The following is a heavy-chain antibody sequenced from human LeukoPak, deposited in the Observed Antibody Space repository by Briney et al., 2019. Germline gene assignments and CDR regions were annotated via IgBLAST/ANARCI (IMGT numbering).Heavy chain of an antibody. CDR3: TRVGYIDEGIDY. CDR1: GFPFSSYW. V-gene: IGHV3-7*04. J-gene: IGHJ4*02. Sequence: GGSLRLSCVASGFPFSSYWMTWVRQAPGKGLEWVANIKQDASKKSYVDSVKGRFTISRDNAKNSLYLQMNSLRAEDTAIYYCTRVGYIDEGIDYWGQGTLVTVSS. CDR2: IKQDASKK. D-gene: IGHD5-24*01.